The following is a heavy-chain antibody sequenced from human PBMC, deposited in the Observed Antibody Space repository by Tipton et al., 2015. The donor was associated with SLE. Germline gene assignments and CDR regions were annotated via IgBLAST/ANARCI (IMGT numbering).Heavy chain of an antibody. J-gene: IGHJ4*02. CDR3: ARVPRTFYYDYSGHFDY. Sequence: TLSLTCTVSGGSISSGSYYWTWIRQPAGKGLEWIGHVYTSGSTSYNPSLKSRVTISVDTSKNHFSLKLSSVTAADTAVYYCARVPRTFYYDYSGHFDYWGPGTLVTVSS. CDR1: GGSISSGSYY. V-gene: IGHV4-61*09. D-gene: IGHD3-22*01. CDR2: VYTSGST.